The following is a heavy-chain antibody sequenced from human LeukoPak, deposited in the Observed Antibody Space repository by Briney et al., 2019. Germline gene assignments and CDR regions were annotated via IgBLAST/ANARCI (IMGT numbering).Heavy chain of an antibody. J-gene: IGHJ5*02. D-gene: IGHD2-15*01. CDR1: GFTFSSSG. CDR3: ARAGGYCSGGSCYRGYSWFDP. Sequence: GGSLRLSCAASGFTFSSSGMHWVRQAPGKGLEWVAVILYNGSNKYYADSVKGRFTISRDNSKNTLYQQMNSLRVEDTAVYYCARAGGYCSGGSCYRGYSWFDPWGQGTLVTVSS. V-gene: IGHV3-33*01. CDR2: ILYNGSNK.